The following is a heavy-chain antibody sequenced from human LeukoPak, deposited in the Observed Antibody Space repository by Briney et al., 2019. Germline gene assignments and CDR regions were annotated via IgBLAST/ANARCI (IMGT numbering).Heavy chain of an antibody. CDR2: IYTGGST. J-gene: IGHJ6*03. D-gene: IGHD2-2*03. V-gene: IGHV4-4*07. CDR3: ARAREVFGYCSSTSCYRDYYYMDV. CDR1: GGSISSYY. Sequence: SETLSLTCTVSGGSISSYYWSWIRQPAGKGLEWIGRIYTGGSTNYNPSLKSRVTMSVDTSKNQFSLKLSSVTAADTAVYYCARAREVFGYCSSTSCYRDYYYMDVWGKGTTVTVSS.